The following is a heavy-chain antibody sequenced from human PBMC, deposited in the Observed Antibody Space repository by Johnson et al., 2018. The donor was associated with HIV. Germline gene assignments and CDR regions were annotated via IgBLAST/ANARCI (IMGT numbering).Heavy chain of an antibody. D-gene: IGHD3-16*01. CDR2: IKSKTDGGTT. V-gene: IGHV3-15*01. J-gene: IGHJ3*02. CDR1: GFTFSIVW. Sequence: IQLVEPGGGLIEPGGSLRLSCAASGFTFSIVWMHWVRKAPGKGLEWVGRIKSKTDGGTTDHAAPVKGRFSISRDDSKNTLYLQMNSLKTEDTAVYYCATGFGPAFEMWGQGTMVTVSS. CDR3: ATGFGPAFEM.